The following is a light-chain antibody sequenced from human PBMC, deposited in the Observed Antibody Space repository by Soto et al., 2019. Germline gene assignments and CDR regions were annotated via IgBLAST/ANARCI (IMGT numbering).Light chain of an antibody. CDR1: QSVTTY. CDR3: QQRSNWPPTIT. V-gene: IGKV3-11*01. Sequence: EIVLTQSPATLSLSPGERVTLSCRASQSVTTYLAWYQQKPGQAPSLLIYDASDRATGIPARFSGSGSGTDFTLTISSLEPEDFAVYYCQQRSNWPPTITFGQGTRLEIK. CDR2: DAS. J-gene: IGKJ5*01.